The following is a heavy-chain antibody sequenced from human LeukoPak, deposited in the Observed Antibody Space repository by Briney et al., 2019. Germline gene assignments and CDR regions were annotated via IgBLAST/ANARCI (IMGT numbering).Heavy chain of an antibody. D-gene: IGHD3-9*01. CDR1: GFNFGVFG. V-gene: IGHV3-33*01. CDR2: IGHAGNSI. J-gene: IGHJ4*02. Sequence: GTSLRLSCVTSGFNFGVFGMHWVRQAPGKGLEWVAVIGHAGNSIYYGDSVKGRFTITRDISKNTLFLQMSSLTAEDTAVYYCARDLQAMYFQDWGQGALVTVAS. CDR3: ARDLQAMYFQD.